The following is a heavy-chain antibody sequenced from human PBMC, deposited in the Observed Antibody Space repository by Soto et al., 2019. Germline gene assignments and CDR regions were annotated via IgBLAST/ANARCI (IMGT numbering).Heavy chain of an antibody. CDR2: IKQDGSET. CDR1: GFTFSDYY. D-gene: IGHD3-22*01. J-gene: IGHJ3*02. Sequence: QPGGSLRLSCATSGFTFSDYYMNWVRQAPGKGLEWVANIKQDGSETYYVGSLKGRFSISRDNAEDSVHLQMNSLRAEDTGVYYCARGPHYDALFDIWGQGTLVTVSS. CDR3: ARGPHYDALFDI. V-gene: IGHV3-7*01.